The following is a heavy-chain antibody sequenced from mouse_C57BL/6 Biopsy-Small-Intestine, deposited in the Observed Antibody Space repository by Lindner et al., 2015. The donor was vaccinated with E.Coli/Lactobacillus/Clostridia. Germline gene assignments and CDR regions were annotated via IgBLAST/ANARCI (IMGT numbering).Heavy chain of an antibody. CDR2: FYPGSDTM. V-gene: IGHV1-62-2*01. J-gene: IGHJ4*01. CDR1: GYTFTDYT. Sequence: VQLQESGAELVKPGASVKLSCKASGYTFTDYTIHWIKQRSGQGLEWIGWFYPGSDTMRYNEKFKDMATLTVDKSSSTAHMELRSLTSEDSAVYYCARILDAYYVDYYAMDYWGQGTSVTVSS. D-gene: IGHD1-1*01. CDR3: ARILDAYYVDYYAMDY.